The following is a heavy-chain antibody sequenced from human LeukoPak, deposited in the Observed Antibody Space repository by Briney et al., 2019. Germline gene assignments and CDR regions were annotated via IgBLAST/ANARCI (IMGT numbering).Heavy chain of an antibody. Sequence: GSSVKVSCKASGGTFSSYAISWVRQAPGKGLDWLGRIIPIFGTANYAQKFQGRVTITTDESTSTAYMELSSLRSEDTAVYYCARERYYYDSSGNMIDYWGQGTLVTVSS. CDR1: GGTFSSYA. D-gene: IGHD3-22*01. CDR2: IIPIFGTA. J-gene: IGHJ4*02. V-gene: IGHV1-69*05. CDR3: ARERYYYDSSGNMIDY.